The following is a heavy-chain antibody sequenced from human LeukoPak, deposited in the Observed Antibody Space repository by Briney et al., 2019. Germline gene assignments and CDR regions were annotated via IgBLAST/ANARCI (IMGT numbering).Heavy chain of an antibody. CDR2: LYSGGST. CDR1: GFTVSTNY. J-gene: IGHJ4*02. CDR3: ARDDSDLNYYDSSGYYGAYH. D-gene: IGHD3-22*01. Sequence: PGGSLRLSCAASGFTVSTNYMGWVRQAPGKGLEWVSVLYSGGSTYYADSLKGRFTISRDSSKNTLDLQMNSLRAEDTAVYYCARDDSDLNYYDSSGYYGAYHWGQGTLVTVSS. V-gene: IGHV3-53*01.